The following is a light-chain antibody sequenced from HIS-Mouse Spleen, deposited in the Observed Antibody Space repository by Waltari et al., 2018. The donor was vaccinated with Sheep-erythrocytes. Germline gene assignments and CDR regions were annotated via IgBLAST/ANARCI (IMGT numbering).Light chain of an antibody. CDR3: QQRSNRPPIT. V-gene: IGKV3-11*01. CDR2: DAS. J-gene: IGKJ5*01. CDR1: QSVSSY. Sequence: EIVLTQSPATLSLSPGERATLSCRASQSVSSYLDWYQQKPGKAPRLLIYDASNLDSGIPSRFSGSGSGTDFTLTISSLEPEDFAAYYCQQRSNRPPITFGQGTRLEIK.